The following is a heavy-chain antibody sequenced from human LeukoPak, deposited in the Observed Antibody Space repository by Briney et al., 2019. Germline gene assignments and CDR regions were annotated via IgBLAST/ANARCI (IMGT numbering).Heavy chain of an antibody. CDR1: GGTFSSYA. Sequence: GASVKVSCKASGGTFSSYAISWVRQAPGQGLEWMGGIIPIFGTANYAQKFQGRVTITADESTSTAYMELSSLRSEDTAVYYCASRQLERRGDDYWGQGTLVTVSS. CDR3: ASRQLERRGDDY. CDR2: IIPIFGTA. D-gene: IGHD1-1*01. J-gene: IGHJ4*02. V-gene: IGHV1-69*13.